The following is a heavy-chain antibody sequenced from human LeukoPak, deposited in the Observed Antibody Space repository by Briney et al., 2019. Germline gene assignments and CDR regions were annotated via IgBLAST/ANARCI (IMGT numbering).Heavy chain of an antibody. CDR3: AREGGRRWLQSIDY. D-gene: IGHD5-24*01. CDR1: GFTFSSYS. J-gene: IGHJ4*02. CDR2: ISSSSSYI. Sequence: GGSLRLSCAASGFTFSSYSMNWVRQAPGKGLEWVSSISSSSSYIYYADSVKGRFTIPRDNAKNSLYLQMNSLRAEDTAVYYCAREGGRRWLQSIDYWGQGTLVTVSS. V-gene: IGHV3-21*01.